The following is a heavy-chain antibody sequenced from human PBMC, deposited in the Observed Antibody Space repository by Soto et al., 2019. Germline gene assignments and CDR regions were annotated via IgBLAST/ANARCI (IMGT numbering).Heavy chain of an antibody. D-gene: IGHD3-22*01. J-gene: IGHJ5*02. CDR1: GYRFTSYW. V-gene: IGHV5-51*01. Sequence: PGESLKISCRTSGYRFTSYWIAWVRQMPGKGLEWMGIIFPSDSDTRYSPSFQGQVTISADRSTSTVFLQWASLKASDTAVYFCTRKDKSGYFNWFDPWGQGTLVTVSS. CDR2: IFPSDSDT. CDR3: TRKDKSGYFNWFDP.